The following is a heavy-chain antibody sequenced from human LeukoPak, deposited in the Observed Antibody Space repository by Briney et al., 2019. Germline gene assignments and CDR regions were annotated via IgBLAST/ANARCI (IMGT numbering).Heavy chain of an antibody. Sequence: GGSLRLSCAASGFTFSDYYMSWVRQAPGKGLEWVSYISSSGSTIYYADSVKGRFTISRDNAKNSLYLQMNSLRAEDTAVYYCARDTGIGIFGVARGGDPRPYYYYGMDVWGQGTTVTVSS. CDR3: ARDTGIGIFGVARGGDPRPYYYYGMDV. D-gene: IGHD3-3*01. CDR2: ISSSGSTI. V-gene: IGHV3-11*01. CDR1: GFTFSDYY. J-gene: IGHJ6*02.